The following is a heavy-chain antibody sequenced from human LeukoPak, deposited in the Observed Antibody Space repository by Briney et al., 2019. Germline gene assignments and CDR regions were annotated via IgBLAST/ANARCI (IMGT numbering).Heavy chain of an antibody. J-gene: IGHJ6*04. CDR2: ISGSGGST. Sequence: GGSLRLSCAASGFTFSSYAMSWVRQAPGKGLEWVSAISGSGGSTYYADSVKGRFTISRDNSKNTLYLQMNSLRAEDTAVYYCAKRRRYQLLKYYYYYGMDVWGKGTTVTVSS. CDR3: AKRRRYQLLKYYYYYGMDV. CDR1: GFTFSSYA. V-gene: IGHV3-23*01. D-gene: IGHD2-2*01.